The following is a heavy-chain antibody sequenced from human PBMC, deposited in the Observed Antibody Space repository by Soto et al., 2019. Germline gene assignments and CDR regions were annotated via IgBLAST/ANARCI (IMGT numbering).Heavy chain of an antibody. J-gene: IGHJ4*02. Sequence: SETLSLTCGVSGYSITSGFYWGWVRQSPGEGLEWIGTISYSAKTFYNPSLASRFSMAVDSSKNQFSLRLTAVTAADTALDYGTRGAGPPWVRFDSWGRGSLVTVSS. D-gene: IGHD3-16*01. CDR2: ISYSAKT. V-gene: IGHV4-38-2*01. CDR1: GYSITSGFY. CDR3: TRGAGPPWVRFDS.